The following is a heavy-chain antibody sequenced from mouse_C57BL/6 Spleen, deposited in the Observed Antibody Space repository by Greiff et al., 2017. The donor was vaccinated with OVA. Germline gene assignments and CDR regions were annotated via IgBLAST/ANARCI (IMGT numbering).Heavy chain of an antibody. V-gene: IGHV14-2*01. CDR1: GFNIKDYY. D-gene: IGHD3-2*02. CDR3: ARGEATGYFDY. J-gene: IGHJ2*01. CDR2: IDPEDGET. Sequence: DVKLQESGAELVKPGASVKLSCPASGFNIKDYYMHWVKQRTEQGLEWIGRIDPEDGETKYAPKFQGKATITADTSSNTAYLQLSSLTSEDTAVYYCARGEATGYFDYWGQGTTLTVSS.